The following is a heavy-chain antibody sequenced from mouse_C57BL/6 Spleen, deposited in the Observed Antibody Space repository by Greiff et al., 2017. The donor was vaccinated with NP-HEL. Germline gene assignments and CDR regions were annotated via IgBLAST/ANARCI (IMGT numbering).Heavy chain of an antibody. CDR1: GFSLTSYA. V-gene: IGHV2-9-1*01. CDR3: ARIDDGYYGY. Sequence: VKVVESGPGLVAPSQSLSITCTVSGFSLTSYAISWVRQPPGKGLEWLGVIWTGGGTNYNSALKSRLSISTDNSMSQVFLKMNSLQTNDTARYYCARIDDGYYGYWGQGTTLTVSS. J-gene: IGHJ2*01. CDR2: IWTGGGT. D-gene: IGHD2-3*01.